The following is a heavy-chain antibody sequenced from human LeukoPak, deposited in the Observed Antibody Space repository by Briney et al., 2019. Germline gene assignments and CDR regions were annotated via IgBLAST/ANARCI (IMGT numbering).Heavy chain of an antibody. J-gene: IGHJ3*02. D-gene: IGHD2-15*01. CDR2: ISGSGGTT. Sequence: PGGSLRLSCAVSGFTFNSYAMSWVRQAPGKGLEWVSGISGSGGTTYYADSVKGRFTISRDNSENTLYLQMNSLRAEDTAVYYCARVLEGAFDIWGQGTMVTVSS. CDR1: GFTFNSYA. V-gene: IGHV3-23*01. CDR3: ARVLEGAFDI.